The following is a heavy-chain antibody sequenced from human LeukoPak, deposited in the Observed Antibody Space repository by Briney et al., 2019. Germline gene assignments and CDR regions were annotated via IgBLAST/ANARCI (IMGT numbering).Heavy chain of an antibody. D-gene: IGHD3-16*01. CDR2: IYYTGST. CDR3: ARVVGGVGLDY. Sequence: SETLSLTCTVSGGSISGYYWTWIRQPPGEALEYIGCIYYTGSTNYNPSLNSRVTISVDTSKNQFALKLSSVTAADTAVYYCARVVGGVGLDYWGQGALVTVSS. V-gene: IGHV4-59*01. CDR1: GGSISGYY. J-gene: IGHJ4*02.